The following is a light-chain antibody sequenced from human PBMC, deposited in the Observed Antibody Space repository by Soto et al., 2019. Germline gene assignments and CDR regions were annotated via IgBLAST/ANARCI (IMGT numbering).Light chain of an antibody. J-gene: IGKJ1*01. CDR3: QHYNSYSEA. V-gene: IGKV1-5*03. Sequence: DIQMSQSPSTLSGSAAGRVTISCRASQTISSWLAWYQQKPGKAPKLLIYKASTLKSGVPSRFSGSGSGTEFTLTTSSLQPDDFATYYCQHYNSYSEAFGQGTKVDI. CDR2: KAS. CDR1: QTISSW.